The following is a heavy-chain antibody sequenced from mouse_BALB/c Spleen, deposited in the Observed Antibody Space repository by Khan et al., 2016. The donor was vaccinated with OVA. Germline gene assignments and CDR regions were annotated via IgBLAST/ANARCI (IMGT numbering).Heavy chain of an antibody. J-gene: IGHJ3*01. CDR1: GFTFSTYG. V-gene: IGHV5-6*01. CDR2: ISTGGHYT. D-gene: IGHD1-1*01. Sequence: EVQRVESGGDLVKPGGSLKLSCAVSGFTFSTYGMSWVRQTPDMRLEWVATISTGGHYTYYPDRVKGRFTISRANAMTTLYLQMSILKSEDTAISYCTRRAYYYNSEGFAYWGQGTLVAGSA. CDR3: TRRAYYYNSEGFAY.